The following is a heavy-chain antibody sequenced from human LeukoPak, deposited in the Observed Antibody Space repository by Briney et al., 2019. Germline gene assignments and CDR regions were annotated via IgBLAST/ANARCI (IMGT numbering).Heavy chain of an antibody. D-gene: IGHD5-12*01. Sequence: SETLSLTCAVSGGSISSGGYSWRWIRQPPGKGLEWIGYIYYSGSTNYNPSLKSRVTISLDTSKNQFSLKLSSVTAADTAVYYCARGRGYSGYFGYYYMDVWGKGTTVTISS. V-gene: IGHV4-61*08. J-gene: IGHJ6*03. CDR2: IYYSGST. CDR1: GGSISSGGYS. CDR3: ARGRGYSGYFGYYYMDV.